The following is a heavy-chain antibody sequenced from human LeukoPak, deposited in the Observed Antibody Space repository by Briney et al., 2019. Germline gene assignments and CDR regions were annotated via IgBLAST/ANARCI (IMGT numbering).Heavy chain of an antibody. J-gene: IGHJ4*02. CDR1: GGSISSYY. CDR3: ARDGPNYRFDH. V-gene: IGHV4-4*07. Sequence: PSETLSLTCTVSGGSISSYYWSWIRQPAGKGLEWIGRIYTSGSTNYNPSLQSRVTISVDTSKNQFSLKLNSVTAADTAVYYCARDGPNYRFDHWGQGTLVTVSS. D-gene: IGHD3-10*01. CDR2: IYTSGST.